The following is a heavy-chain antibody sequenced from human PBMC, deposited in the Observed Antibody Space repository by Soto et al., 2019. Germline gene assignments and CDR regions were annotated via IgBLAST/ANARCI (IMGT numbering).Heavy chain of an antibody. CDR1: GGSITSGGYS. J-gene: IGHJ5*02. CDR2: TYPSGST. V-gene: IGHV4-30-2*05. Sequence: SETLSLTCTVSGGSITSGGYSWSWIRQTPGMGLEWIGYTYPSGSTYYNPSLKSRATISVDTSKNQFSLQLSSVTAADTAVYYCAREFSRPLAAAGTYIDPSGHGTLVTVSS. D-gene: IGHD6-13*01. CDR3: AREFSRPLAAAGTYIDP.